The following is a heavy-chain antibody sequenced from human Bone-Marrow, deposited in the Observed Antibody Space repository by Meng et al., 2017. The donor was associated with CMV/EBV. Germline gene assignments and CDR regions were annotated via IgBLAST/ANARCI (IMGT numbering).Heavy chain of an antibody. J-gene: IGHJ3*02. CDR3: ARDRNAAFDI. CDR2: IYYSGSS. Sequence: ESLKISCTVSGVSISSYYWSWIRQPPGKGLEWIGYIYYSGSSNYNPSLKSRVTISVDTSKSQFSLKLNSVTAADTAVYYCARDRNAAFDIWGQGTMVTVSS. CDR1: GVSISSYY. V-gene: IGHV4-59*13.